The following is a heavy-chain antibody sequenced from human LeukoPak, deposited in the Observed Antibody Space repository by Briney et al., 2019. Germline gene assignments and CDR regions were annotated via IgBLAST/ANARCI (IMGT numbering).Heavy chain of an antibody. Sequence: GESLKISCQASGYNFPNYWIAWVRQMPGKGLEWMGIIYPGTYDTRYSPSFRGQVTISADKSISTAYVQWNSLQASDTAMYYCVRRGDTRWFDPWGQGTLVTVSS. D-gene: IGHD5-18*01. CDR1: GYNFPNYW. CDR2: IYPGTYDT. V-gene: IGHV5-51*01. CDR3: VRRGDTRWFDP. J-gene: IGHJ5*02.